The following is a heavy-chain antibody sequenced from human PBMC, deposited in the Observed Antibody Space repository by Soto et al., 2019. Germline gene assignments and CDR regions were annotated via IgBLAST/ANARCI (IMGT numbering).Heavy chain of an antibody. CDR2: TYYRSKWYN. D-gene: IGHD3-22*01. Sequence: PSQTLSLTCAISGDSVSSNSAAWNWIRQSPSRGLEWLGRTYYRSKWYNDYAVSVKSRITINPDTSKNQFSLQLNSVTPEDTAVYYCARDRYYYDSSGYSKSFDYWGQGTLVTVSS. CDR1: GDSVSSNSAA. CDR3: ARDRYYYDSSGYSKSFDY. V-gene: IGHV6-1*01. J-gene: IGHJ4*02.